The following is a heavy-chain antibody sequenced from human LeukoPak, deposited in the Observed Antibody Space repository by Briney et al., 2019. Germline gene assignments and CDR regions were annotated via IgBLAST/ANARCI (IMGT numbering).Heavy chain of an antibody. CDR1: GFTFSSYA. Sequence: TGGSLRLSCAASGFTFSSYAMHWVRQAPGKGLEWVAVISYDGSNKYYADSVKGRFTISRDNSKNTLYLQMNSLRAEDTAVYYCARDGEQYYDFWSGSDGNWFDPWGQGTLVTVSS. CDR2: ISYDGSNK. D-gene: IGHD3-3*01. CDR3: ARDGEQYYDFWSGSDGNWFDP. J-gene: IGHJ5*02. V-gene: IGHV3-30-3*01.